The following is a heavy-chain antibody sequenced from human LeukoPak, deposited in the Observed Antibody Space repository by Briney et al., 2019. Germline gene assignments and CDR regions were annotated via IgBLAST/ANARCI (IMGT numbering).Heavy chain of an antibody. CDR1: GFTYANYA. Sequence: PGGSLRLSCVASGFTYANYAMNWVRQAPGKRLEWVASITGTGGRGGIYYADSVKGRFTISRDNSKNTLFLQMSSLRAEDTAVYHCAKGDRGHCTGVKCYPFDYWGQGTVGTVSS. CDR2: ITGTGGRGGI. D-gene: IGHD2-8*02. CDR3: AKGDRGHCTGVKCYPFDY. V-gene: IGHV3-23*01. J-gene: IGHJ4*02.